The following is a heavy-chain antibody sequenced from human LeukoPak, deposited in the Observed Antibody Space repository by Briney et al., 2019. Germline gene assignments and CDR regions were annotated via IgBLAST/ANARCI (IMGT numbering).Heavy chain of an antibody. CDR1: GFTFSDHY. Sequence: GGSLRLSCAAPGFTFSDHYMDWVRQAPGKGLEWVGRIRNKANSYTTEYAASVKGRFTISRDDSKNSVYLQMNSLKTEDTAVYYCARVSMGDCCAPWGQGTLVTVSS. CDR3: ARVSMGDCCAP. D-gene: IGHD3-10*01. J-gene: IGHJ5*02. V-gene: IGHV3-72*01. CDR2: IRNKANSYTT.